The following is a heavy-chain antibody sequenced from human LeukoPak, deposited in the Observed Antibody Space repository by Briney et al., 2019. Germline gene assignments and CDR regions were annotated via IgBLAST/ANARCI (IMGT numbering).Heavy chain of an antibody. CDR2: IIPIFGTA. V-gene: IGHV1-69*13. J-gene: IGHJ5*02. Sequence: ASVRVSCKASGGTFSSYAISWVRQAPGQGLEWMGGIIPIFGTANYAQKFQGRVTITADESTSTAYMELSSLRSEDTAVYHCARAQEPYCSSTSCPKSWFDPWGQGTLVTVSS. D-gene: IGHD2-2*01. CDR1: GGTFSSYA. CDR3: ARAQEPYCSSTSCPKSWFDP.